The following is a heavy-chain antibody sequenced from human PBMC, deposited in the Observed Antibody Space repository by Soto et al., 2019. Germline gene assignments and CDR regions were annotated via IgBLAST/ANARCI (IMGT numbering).Heavy chain of an antibody. V-gene: IGHV4-38-2*01. CDR3: ARGLQSGGYFDY. Sequence: LSLTFAVSGYSISWGYYWGWIRQSPGKGLEWIGSIYHSGTARSAPSLTSRATISVDTSKNQISLNLTSVTAADTAVYYCARGLQSGGYFDYWGQGALVTVSS. CDR2: IYHSGTA. J-gene: IGHJ4*02. CDR1: GYSISWGYY.